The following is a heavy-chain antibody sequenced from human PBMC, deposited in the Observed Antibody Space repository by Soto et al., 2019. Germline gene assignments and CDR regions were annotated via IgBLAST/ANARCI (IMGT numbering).Heavy chain of an antibody. CDR2: IRARGGRL. J-gene: IGHJ4*02. V-gene: IGHV3-23*01. Sequence: EVQLLESGGGLVQPGGSLRLSCAASGFSFSSYAMVWVRQAPGKGLEWVSGIRARGGRLYFADSVKGRFTISRDNSKNVLSLEMNSLRAEDTATYFCAKGSIGYSASVDNWGQGTLVVVSS. CDR1: GFSFSSYA. D-gene: IGHD5-12*01. CDR3: AKGSIGYSASVDN.